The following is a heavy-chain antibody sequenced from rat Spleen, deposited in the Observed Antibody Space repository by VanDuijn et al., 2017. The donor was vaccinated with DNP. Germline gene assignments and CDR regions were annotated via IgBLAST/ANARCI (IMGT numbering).Heavy chain of an antibody. Sequence: EVQLVESGGGLVQPGRSLKLSCAASGFTFSDYYMAWVRQAPTKGLEWVAYLNYDGSSSYYRDSVRGRFTVSRDDATSTLYLQMDSLRSEDTATYYCARDDFYGYRWGQGVMVTVSS. CDR1: GFTFSDYY. CDR2: LNYDGSSS. D-gene: IGHD1-7*01. V-gene: IGHV5-20*01. J-gene: IGHJ2*01. CDR3: ARDDFYGYR.